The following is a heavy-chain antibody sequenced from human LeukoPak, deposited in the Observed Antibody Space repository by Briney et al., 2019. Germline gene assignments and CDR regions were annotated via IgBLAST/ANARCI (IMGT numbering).Heavy chain of an antibody. J-gene: IGHJ5*02. CDR1: GYTFTNYG. Sequence: ASVKVSCKASGYTFTNYGLNWMRQAPGQGLEGLGWINVNSGNIKYAQKFQGRVTLTADTSTSTAYMELRSLTSDDTALYFCARDAVVGDTLRGAFFYWFDPWGQETLVTISS. D-gene: IGHD1-26*01. CDR3: ARDAVVGDTLRGAFFYWFDP. V-gene: IGHV1-18*01. CDR2: INVNSGNI.